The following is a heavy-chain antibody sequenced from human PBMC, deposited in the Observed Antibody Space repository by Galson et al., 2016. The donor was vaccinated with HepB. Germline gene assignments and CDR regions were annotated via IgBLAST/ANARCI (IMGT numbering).Heavy chain of an antibody. D-gene: IGHD6-6*01. CDR3: ARQSIAARRLAFDI. V-gene: IGHV1-2*06. J-gene: IGHJ3*02. CDR1: GDTFTGYF. Sequence: SVKVSCKASGDTFTGYFIHWVRQAPGQGLEWMGRINLNTGDTNYARKFQGRVTMTRDTSIRTSYMQLSRLRSDDTALYFCARQSIAARRLAFDIWGQGTMVTVSS. CDR2: INLNTGDT.